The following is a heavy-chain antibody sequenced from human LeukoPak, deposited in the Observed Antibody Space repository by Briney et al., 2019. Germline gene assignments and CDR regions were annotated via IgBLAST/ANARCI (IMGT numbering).Heavy chain of an antibody. CDR3: AELGITMIGGV. J-gene: IGHJ6*04. V-gene: IGHV3-48*03. CDR1: GFTFSSYA. D-gene: IGHD3-10*02. CDR2: ISSSGSTI. Sequence: AVGSLRLSCAASGFTFSSYAMHWVRQAPGKGLEWVSYISSSGSTIYYADSVKGRFTISRDNAKNSLYLQMNSLRAEDTAVYYCAELGITMIGGVWGKGTTVTISS.